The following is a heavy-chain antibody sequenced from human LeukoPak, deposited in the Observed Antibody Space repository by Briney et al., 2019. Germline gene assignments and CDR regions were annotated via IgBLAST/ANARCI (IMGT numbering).Heavy chain of an antibody. D-gene: IGHD3-22*01. J-gene: IGHJ3*02. V-gene: IGHV1-69*04. CDR1: GGTFSSYA. CDR2: IIPILGIA. CDR3: ARDSASSGYYYPDAFDI. Sequence: SVKVSCKASGGTFSSYAISWVRQAPGQGLEWMGRIIPILGIANYAQKFQGRVTITADKSTSTAYMELSSLRSEDTAVYYCARDSASSGYYYPDAFDIWGQGTVVTVSS.